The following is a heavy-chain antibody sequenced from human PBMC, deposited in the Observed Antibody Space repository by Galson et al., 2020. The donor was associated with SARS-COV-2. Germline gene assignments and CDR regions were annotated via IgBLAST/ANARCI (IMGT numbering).Heavy chain of an antibody. V-gene: IGHV4-38-2*02. CDR1: GYSISSGYY. CDR3: ARETPRDYDYVWGSYLDYGMDV. J-gene: IGHJ6*02. CDR2: IYHSGST. Sequence: ASETLSLTCTVSGYSISSGYYWGWIRQPPGKGLEWIGSIYHSGSTYYNPSLKSRVTISVDTSKIQFSLKLSSVTAADTAVYYCARETPRDYDYVWGSYLDYGMDVWGQGTTVTVSS. D-gene: IGHD3-16*02.